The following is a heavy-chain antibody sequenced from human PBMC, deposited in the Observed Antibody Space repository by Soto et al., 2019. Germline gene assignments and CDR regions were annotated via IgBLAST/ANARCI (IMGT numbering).Heavy chain of an antibody. CDR2: SSYGGHT. Sequence: QVQLQESGPGLVKPSETLSLTCTVSGGSISTYLWGWIRQPPGKGLKWIAYSSYGGHTDGNPSLKSRVTIPVDTSNNQFSLKLSSVTAADTAVYYCARFVCSGGSCSSGDFYYFDYWGQGTLVTVSS. D-gene: IGHD2-15*01. V-gene: IGHV4-59*01. J-gene: IGHJ4*02. CDR1: GGSISTYL. CDR3: ARFVCSGGSCSSGDFYYFDY.